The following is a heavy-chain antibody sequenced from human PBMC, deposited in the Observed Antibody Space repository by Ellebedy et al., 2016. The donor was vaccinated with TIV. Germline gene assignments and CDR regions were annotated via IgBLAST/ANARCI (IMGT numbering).Heavy chain of an antibody. CDR2: IYYGGST. Sequence: MPSETLSLTCAVSGDSIISSGYYWGWLRQSPGKGLEWIGSIYYGGSTFYNPSLKSRVTISVATSKNQFSLNLNSVTAADTAVYYCARDPALPRGRFDTWGQGTLVTVSS. CDR3: ARDPALPRGRFDT. J-gene: IGHJ5*02. V-gene: IGHV4-39*07. CDR1: GDSIISSGYY.